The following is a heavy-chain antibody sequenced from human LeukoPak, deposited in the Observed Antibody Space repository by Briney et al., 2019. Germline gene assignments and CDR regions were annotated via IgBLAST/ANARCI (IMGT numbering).Heavy chain of an antibody. CDR3: ARERTLYVSGSGYGMDV. CDR2: IWYDGGNK. CDR1: GFAFSSYG. D-gene: IGHD3-10*01. J-gene: IGHJ6*02. Sequence: PGGSLRLSCAASGFAFSSYGMHWVRQAPGKGLEWVALIWYDGGNKYYADSVKGRFTISRDSSKNTLYLEMSSLRAEDTAVYFCARERTLYVSGSGYGMDVWGQGTTVTVSS. V-gene: IGHV3-33*01.